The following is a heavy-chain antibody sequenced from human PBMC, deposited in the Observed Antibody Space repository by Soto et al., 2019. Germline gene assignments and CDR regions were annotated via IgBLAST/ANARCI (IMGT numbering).Heavy chain of an antibody. Sequence: QVQLQESGPGLVKPSGTLSLTCAVSGGSISSTNWWSWVRQPPGKGLEWIGEIYHSGSTNYNPSLKSRVTISVDKSKNQFSLKLSSVTAADTAVYSCARDIGGHHYVWGSYRHAFDIWGHGTMVTVSS. V-gene: IGHV4-4*02. D-gene: IGHD3-16*02. CDR2: IYHSGST. CDR3: ARDIGGHHYVWGSYRHAFDI. J-gene: IGHJ3*02. CDR1: GGSISSTNW.